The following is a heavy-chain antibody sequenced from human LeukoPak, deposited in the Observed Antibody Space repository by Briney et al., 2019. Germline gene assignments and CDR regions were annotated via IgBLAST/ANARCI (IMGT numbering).Heavy chain of an antibody. CDR2: FHNSGTS. J-gene: IGHJ4*02. CDR1: DDSISDYY. V-gene: IGHV4-59*01. Sequence: SSETLSLTCTVSDDSISDYYRGWIRQPPGKGLEWIGYFHNSGTSTYNPSLKSRITISADTSKNQFSLKLNSLTTADTAVYYCTRGAGWLIDYWGQGILVTVSS. CDR3: TRGAGWLIDY. D-gene: IGHD3-16*01.